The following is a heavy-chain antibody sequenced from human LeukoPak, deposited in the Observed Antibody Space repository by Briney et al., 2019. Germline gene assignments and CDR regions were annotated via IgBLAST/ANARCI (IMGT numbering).Heavy chain of an antibody. J-gene: IGHJ4*02. Sequence: PGGSLRLSCAASGFTFSSSWIHWVRQTPGKGLEWVSTIYTGGSTYYADSVKGRFIISRDNSKNTLYLQMNSLRAEDTAIYYCARGQPRQQVAVYYFDSWGQGTLVSVSS. V-gene: IGHV3-66*01. CDR3: ARGQPRQQVAVYYFDS. D-gene: IGHD6-13*01. CDR2: IYTGGST. CDR1: GFTFSSSW.